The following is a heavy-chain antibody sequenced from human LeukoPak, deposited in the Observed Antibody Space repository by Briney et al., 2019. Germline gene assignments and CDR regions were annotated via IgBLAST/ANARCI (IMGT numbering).Heavy chain of an antibody. CDR3: AQTDLPHVLRYFGWTGVAFDI. CDR2: IYYSGST. V-gene: IGHV4-31*03. D-gene: IGHD3-9*01. J-gene: IGHJ3*02. CDR1: GGSISSGGYY. Sequence: SGTLSLTCTVSGGSISSGGYYWSWIRQHPGKGLEWIGYIYYSGSTYYNPSLKSRVTISVDTSKNQFSLKLSSVTAADTAVYYCAQTDLPHVLRYFGWTGVAFDIWGQGTMVTVSS.